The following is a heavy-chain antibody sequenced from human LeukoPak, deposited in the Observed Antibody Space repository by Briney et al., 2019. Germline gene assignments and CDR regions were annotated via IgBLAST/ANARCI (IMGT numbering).Heavy chain of an antibody. V-gene: IGHV4-30-4*01. D-gene: IGHD3-22*01. CDR2: IYYSGST. CDR3: ARASNKDYYDSSGYYYDY. CDR1: GGSISSGDYY. J-gene: IGHJ4*02. Sequence: SQTLSLTCTVSGGSISSGDYYWSWIRQPPGKGLDWIGYIYYSGSTYYNPSLKSRVTISVDTSKNQFSLKLSSVTAADTAVYYCARASNKDYYDSSGYYYDYWGQGTLVTVSS.